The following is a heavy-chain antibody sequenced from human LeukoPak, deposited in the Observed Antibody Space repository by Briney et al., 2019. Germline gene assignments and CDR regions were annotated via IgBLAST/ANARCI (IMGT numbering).Heavy chain of an antibody. Sequence: IPGGSLRLSCAASGFTFSSYSMNCVREAPGKGLEWVASISTTSDYIYYQASLKGRLAISRDNAKTSLYLQMNSLRAEDTAVYYCARGGIWSQGFDHWGQGTLVTVSS. CDR3: ARGGIWSQGFDH. J-gene: IGHJ4*02. CDR1: GFTFSSYS. CDR2: ISTTSDYI. V-gene: IGHV3-21*01. D-gene: IGHD1-1*01.